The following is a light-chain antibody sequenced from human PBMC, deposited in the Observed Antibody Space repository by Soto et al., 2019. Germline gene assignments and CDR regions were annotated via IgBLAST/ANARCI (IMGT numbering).Light chain of an antibody. V-gene: IGKV1-5*03. J-gene: IGKJ1*01. CDR3: QQYSSYWT. Sequence: IQMTQSPSTLSATVGDRVAITCRASQSINTWLAWYQQKPGRAPKLLIYKASTLDSGVPSRFSGSGSGTDFTLTISNLQPDDFATYYCQQYSSYWTFGPGTKVDI. CDR1: QSINTW. CDR2: KAS.